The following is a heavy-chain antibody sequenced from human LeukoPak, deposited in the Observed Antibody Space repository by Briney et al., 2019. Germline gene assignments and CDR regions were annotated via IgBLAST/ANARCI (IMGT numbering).Heavy chain of an antibody. CDR3: AREGFAVYNWFDP. CDR1: GGTFSSDA. Sequence: WASVKVSCKASGGTFSSDAISWVRQAPGQGLEWMGGIIPAFGAANYAQKFQGRVTITADESTSTAYMELSSLRSEDTAVYYCAREGFAVYNWFDPWGQGTLVTVSS. J-gene: IGHJ5*02. CDR2: IIPAFGAA. V-gene: IGHV1-69*13. D-gene: IGHD3-10*01.